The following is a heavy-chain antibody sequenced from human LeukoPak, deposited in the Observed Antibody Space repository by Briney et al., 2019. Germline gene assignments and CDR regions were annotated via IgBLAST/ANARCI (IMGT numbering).Heavy chain of an antibody. Sequence: PGGSLRLSSVTSGFAFSYSEMTWVRQAPGKGLEWVSYISTTGSAIYYADSLKGRFTISRDNAKNSVYLQMNSLRAEDTGIYYCARVRMSIMDVWGQGTTVTVSS. CDR3: ARVRMSIMDV. V-gene: IGHV3-48*03. J-gene: IGHJ6*02. CDR2: ISTTGSAI. D-gene: IGHD6-6*01. CDR1: GFAFSYSE.